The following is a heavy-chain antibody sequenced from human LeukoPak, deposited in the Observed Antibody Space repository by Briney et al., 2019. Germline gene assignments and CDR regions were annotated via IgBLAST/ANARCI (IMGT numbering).Heavy chain of an antibody. CDR2: IHDSGST. CDR3: ARLVAAAGNNWFDP. V-gene: IGHV4-30-4*07. CDR1: GDSISSGGYS. J-gene: IGHJ5*02. D-gene: IGHD6-13*01. Sequence: SETLSLTCAVSGDSISSGGYSWSWIRQTPGKGLEWIAYIHDSGSTYNNPSLKSRLSISIDTSKNQFSLKLNSLTAADTAVYYCARLVAAAGNNWFDPWGQGTLVTVSS.